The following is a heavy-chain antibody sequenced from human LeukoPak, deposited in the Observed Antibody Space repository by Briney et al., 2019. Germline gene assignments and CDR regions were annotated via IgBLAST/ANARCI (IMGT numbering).Heavy chain of an antibody. CDR2: IHDSGST. CDR3: ARLVAAAGNNWFDP. V-gene: IGHV4-30-4*07. CDR1: GDSISSGGYS. J-gene: IGHJ5*02. D-gene: IGHD6-13*01. Sequence: SETLSLTCAVSGDSISSGGYSWSWIRQTPGKGLEWIAYIHDSGSTYNNPSLKSRLSISIDTSKNQFSLKLNSLTAADTAVYYCARLVAAAGNNWFDPWGQGTLVTVSS.